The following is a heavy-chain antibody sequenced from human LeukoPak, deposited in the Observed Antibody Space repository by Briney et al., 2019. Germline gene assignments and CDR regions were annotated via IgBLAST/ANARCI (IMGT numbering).Heavy chain of an antibody. D-gene: IGHD6-13*01. CDR1: GKTFTSSG. V-gene: IGHV1-18*01. CDR2: TCAYNGNT. CDR3: ASMVLAAAGFYYFDY. J-gene: IGHJ4*02. Sequence: ASVKVSCKASGKTFTSSGISWVGKAPGQGFEWRGWTCAYNGNTNYAQKLQGRVTMTTDTSTSTAYMELRSLRSDDTAVYYCASMVLAAAGFYYFDYWGQGTLVTVSS.